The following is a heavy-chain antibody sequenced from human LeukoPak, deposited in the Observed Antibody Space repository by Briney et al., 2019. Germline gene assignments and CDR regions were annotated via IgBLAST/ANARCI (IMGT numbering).Heavy chain of an antibody. CDR2: IYHSGST. J-gene: IGHJ4*02. CDR3: ARDSRYGSGSYYDY. V-gene: IGHV4-4*02. CDR1: GGSISSSNW. Sequence: SGTLSLTCAVSGGSISSSNWWSWVRQPPGKGLEWIGEIYHSGSTNYNPSLKSRVTISVDKSKNQFSLKLSSVTAANTAVYYCARDSRYGSGSYYDYWGQGTLVTVSS. D-gene: IGHD3-10*01.